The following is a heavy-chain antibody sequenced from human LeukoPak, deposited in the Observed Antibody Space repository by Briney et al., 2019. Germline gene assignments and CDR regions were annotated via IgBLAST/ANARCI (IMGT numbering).Heavy chain of an antibody. CDR3: ARGGSYSRGYYYYYMDV. V-gene: IGHV4-34*01. CDR2: INHSGST. J-gene: IGHJ6*03. CDR1: GGSISGYY. D-gene: IGHD6-13*01. Sequence: SETLSLTCTVSGGSISGYYWHWIRLPPGKGLEWIGEINHSGSTNYNPSLQSRVTISVDTSKNQFSLTLSSVTAADTAVYYCARGGSYSRGYYYYYMDVWGKGTTVTVSS.